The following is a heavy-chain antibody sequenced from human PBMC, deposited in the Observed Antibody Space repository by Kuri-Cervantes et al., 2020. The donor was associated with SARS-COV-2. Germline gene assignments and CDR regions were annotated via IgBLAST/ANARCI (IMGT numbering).Heavy chain of an antibody. J-gene: IGHJ4*02. Sequence: GESLKISCAASGFTFSSYSMNWVRQAPGKGLEWVSSISSSSSYIYYADSVKGRFTISRDNAKNSLYLQMNSLRAEDTAVYYCAKDSYREGVAGGGFDYWGQGTLVTVSS. CDR3: AKDSYREGVAGGGFDY. V-gene: IGHV3-21*01. D-gene: IGHD6-19*01. CDR2: ISSSSSYI. CDR1: GFTFSSYS.